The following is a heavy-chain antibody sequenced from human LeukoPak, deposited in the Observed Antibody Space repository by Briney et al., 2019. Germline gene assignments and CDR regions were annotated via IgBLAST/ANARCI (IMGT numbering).Heavy chain of an antibody. Sequence: GASLKISCQGSGYSFTSYWIGWVRQMPGKGLEWMGIIYPGDSDTRYSPSFQGQVTISADKSISTACLQWSSLKASDTAMYYCARHPPEGSYYNVISWGQGTLVTVSS. J-gene: IGHJ5*02. CDR3: ARHPPEGSYYNVIS. CDR2: IYPGDSDT. D-gene: IGHD3-10*01. CDR1: GYSFTSYW. V-gene: IGHV5-51*01.